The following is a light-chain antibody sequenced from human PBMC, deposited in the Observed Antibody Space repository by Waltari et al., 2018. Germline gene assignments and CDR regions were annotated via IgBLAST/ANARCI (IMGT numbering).Light chain of an antibody. CDR1: SSDMGRYDF. J-gene: IGLJ3*02. Sequence: QSALTQPASVSGSPGQSVTISCPGPSSDMGRYDFVSWYQQHPGKAPKLIICDVSKRPSGVSDRFSGSKSGDTASLTISGLQFEDEADYYCCSYAGNYIWVFGGGTRLTVL. V-gene: IGLV2-23*02. CDR3: CSYAGNYIWV. CDR2: DVS.